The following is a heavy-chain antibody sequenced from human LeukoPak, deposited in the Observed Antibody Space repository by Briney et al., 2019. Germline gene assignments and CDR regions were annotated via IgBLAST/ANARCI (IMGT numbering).Heavy chain of an antibody. Sequence: GASVKVSCKASGYTFTGYYMHWVRQAPGQGLEWMGWINPNSGSTNYAQKFQGRVTMTRDTSISTAYIELSRLRSDDTAVYYCARGPPQALTSSFGIVHDAFDIWGQGTMVTVSS. CDR3: ARGPPQALTSSFGIVHDAFDI. V-gene: IGHV1-2*02. D-gene: IGHD2/OR15-2a*01. CDR2: INPNSGST. J-gene: IGHJ3*02. CDR1: GYTFTGYY.